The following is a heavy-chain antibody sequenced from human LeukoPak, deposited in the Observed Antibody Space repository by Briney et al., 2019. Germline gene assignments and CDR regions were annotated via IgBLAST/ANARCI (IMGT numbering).Heavy chain of an antibody. CDR1: GFTFGSYS. CDR3: ARDPATWYFDL. CDR2: ISSSSSYI. J-gene: IGHJ2*01. V-gene: IGHV3-21*01. Sequence: GGSLRLSCAASGFTFGSYSMNWVRQAPGKGLEWVSSISSSSSYIYYADSVKGRFTISRDNAKNSLYLQMNSLRAEDTAVYYCARDPATWYFDLWGRGTLVTVSS.